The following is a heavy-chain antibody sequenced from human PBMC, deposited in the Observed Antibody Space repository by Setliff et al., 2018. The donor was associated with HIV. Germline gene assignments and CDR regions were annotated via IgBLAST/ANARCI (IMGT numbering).Heavy chain of an antibody. Sequence: HPGGSLRLSCTVSGFTFGDYTMSWVRQAPGKGLEWVGFIRSKTYGGTTEYAASVKGRFTISRDDSKSIAYLQMNSLKTEDSAVYYCSRDVLTNNYYYYGMDVWGQGTTVTV. J-gene: IGHJ6*02. V-gene: IGHV3-49*04. CDR1: GFTFGDYT. CDR2: IRSKTYGGTT. D-gene: IGHD4-4*01. CDR3: SRDVLTNNYYYYGMDV.